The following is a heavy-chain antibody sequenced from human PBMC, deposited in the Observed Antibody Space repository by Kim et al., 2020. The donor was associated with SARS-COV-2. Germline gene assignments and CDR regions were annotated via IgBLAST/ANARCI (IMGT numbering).Heavy chain of an antibody. V-gene: IGHV1-18*01. D-gene: IGHD4-17*01. J-gene: IGHJ4*02. CDR3: ARDYHDYDLGY. Sequence: TNYAQKLQGRVTMTTDTSTSTAYMELRSLRSDDTAVYYCARDYHDYDLGYWGQGTLVTVSS. CDR2: T.